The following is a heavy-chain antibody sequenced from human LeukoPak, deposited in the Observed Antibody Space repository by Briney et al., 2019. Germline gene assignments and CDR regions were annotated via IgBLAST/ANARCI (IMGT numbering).Heavy chain of an antibody. CDR2: IYHSGST. J-gene: IGHJ3*02. CDR1: GGPISSSSYY. Sequence: SSETLSLTCTVSGGPISSSSYYWGWIRQPPGKGLEWIGSIYHSGSTYYNPSLKSRVTISVDTSKNQFSLKLSSVTAADTAVYYCARVLGAGIGNLDAFDIWGQGTMVTVSS. V-gene: IGHV4-39*07. CDR3: ARVLGAGIGNLDAFDI. D-gene: IGHD3-16*01.